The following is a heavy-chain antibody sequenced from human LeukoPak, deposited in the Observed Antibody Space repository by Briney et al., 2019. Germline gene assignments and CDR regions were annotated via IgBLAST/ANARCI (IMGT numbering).Heavy chain of an antibody. CDR1: GYTFTGYY. D-gene: IGHD3-9*01. J-gene: IGHJ3*02. Sequence: ASVKVSCKASGYTFTGYYMHWVRQAPGQGLEWMGWINPNSGGTKYAQKFQGRVTMTRDTSISTAYMELSRLRSDDTAVYYCARGDDILTGYPLDAFDIWGQGTMVTVSS. CDR2: INPNSGGT. V-gene: IGHV1-2*02. CDR3: ARGDDILTGYPLDAFDI.